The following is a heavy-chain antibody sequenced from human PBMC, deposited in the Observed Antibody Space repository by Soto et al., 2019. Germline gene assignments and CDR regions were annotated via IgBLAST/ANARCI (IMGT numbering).Heavy chain of an antibody. CDR3: ARVAADAYWSGYDDY. D-gene: IGHD3-3*01. Sequence: QEQLQESGPRLVKPSETLSLTCSVSGGSISNYHWSWIRQPPGKGLEWIGYISYTGSTNYSPSLKSRVTMLLATSKKQFSLKLSSVTAADMAVYYCARVAADAYWSGYDDYWGQGTLVTVSS. CDR2: ISYTGST. J-gene: IGHJ4*02. V-gene: IGHV4-59*01. CDR1: GGSISNYH.